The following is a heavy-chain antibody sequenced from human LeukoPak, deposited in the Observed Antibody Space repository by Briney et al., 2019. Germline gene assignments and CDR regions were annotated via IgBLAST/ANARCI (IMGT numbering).Heavy chain of an antibody. CDR2: ISGSAATT. V-gene: IGHV3-23*01. J-gene: IGHJ4*02. CDR1: GFTFSTYG. D-gene: IGHD3-10*01. CDR3: AKRGPGSPQSGKYYFDY. Sequence: GGSLRLSCAASGFTFSTYGMTWVRQAPGKGLEWVSAISGSAATTLYADSVKGRFTISRDNSKNTLYLQMNSLRAEDTAVYYCAKRGPGSPQSGKYYFDYWGQGTLVTVSS.